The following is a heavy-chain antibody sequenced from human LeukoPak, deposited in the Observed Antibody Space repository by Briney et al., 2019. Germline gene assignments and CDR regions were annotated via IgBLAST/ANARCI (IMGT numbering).Heavy chain of an antibody. CDR3: ARTTYYYGSGSYYIERLYDY. Sequence: SETLSLTCTVSGYSISSGYYWGWIRQPPGKGLEWIGSIYYSGSTYYNPSLKSRVTISVDTSKNQFSLKLSSVTAADTAVYYCARTTYYYGSGSYYIERLYDYWGQGTLVTVSS. CDR1: GYSISSGYY. J-gene: IGHJ4*02. V-gene: IGHV4-38-2*02. D-gene: IGHD3-10*01. CDR2: IYYSGST.